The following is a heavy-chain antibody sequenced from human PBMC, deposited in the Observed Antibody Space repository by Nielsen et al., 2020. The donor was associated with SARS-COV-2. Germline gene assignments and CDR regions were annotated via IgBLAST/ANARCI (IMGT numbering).Heavy chain of an antibody. Sequence: GESLKISSAASGFTFSSYAMSWVRQAPGKGLEWVSGISGNGGSTYYADSVKGRFTISRDNSKNTLYLQMNSLRAEDTALYYCAKMRETYSSSSLEYWGQGTLVTVSS. CDR3: AKMRETYSSSSLEY. CDR1: GFTFSSYA. V-gene: IGHV3-23*01. J-gene: IGHJ4*02. CDR2: ISGNGGST. D-gene: IGHD6-6*01.